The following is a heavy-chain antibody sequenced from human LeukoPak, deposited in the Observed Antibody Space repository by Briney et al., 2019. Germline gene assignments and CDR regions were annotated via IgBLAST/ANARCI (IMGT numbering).Heavy chain of an antibody. J-gene: IGHJ4*02. CDR2: IYYSGST. V-gene: IGHV4-59*01. Sequence: SETLSLTCTVSGGSISSYYWSWIRQPPGKGLEWIGYIYYSGSTNYNPSLKSRVTISVDTSKNQFSLKLSSVTAADTAVYYCAREFFYGSGYDWGQGTLVTVSS. CDR1: GGSISSYY. D-gene: IGHD3-10*01. CDR3: AREFFYGSGYD.